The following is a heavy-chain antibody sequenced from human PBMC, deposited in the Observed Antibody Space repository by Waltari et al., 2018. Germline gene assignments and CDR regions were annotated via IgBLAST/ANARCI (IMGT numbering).Heavy chain of an antibody. CDR1: GFTVRTNF. Sequence: EVQLVESGGNLIQPGGSLRLSCAASGFTVRTNFISWVRQAPGKGLEWVSIIYSGGNTYYEGAVKGRFTISRDNYKNMVYLEMNSLRAEDTAVYYCAKQSPSYTRGWYPLESWGPGTLVTVSP. CDR3: AKQSPSYTRGWYPLES. CDR2: IYSGGNT. V-gene: IGHV3-53*01. D-gene: IGHD6-19*01. J-gene: IGHJ4*02.